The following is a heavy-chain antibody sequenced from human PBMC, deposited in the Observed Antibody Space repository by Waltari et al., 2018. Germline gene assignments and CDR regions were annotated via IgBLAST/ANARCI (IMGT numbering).Heavy chain of an antibody. V-gene: IGHV3-49*03. CDR1: GFTFGDYA. Sequence: EVQLVESGGGLVQPGRSLRLSCTASGFTFGDYAMSWFRQAPGKGLEWVGFIRSKAYGGTTEYAASVKGRFTISRDESKSIAYLQMNSLKTEDTAVYYCTRDRRGSGYYYWGQGTLVTVSS. J-gene: IGHJ4*02. CDR3: TRDRRGSGYYY. CDR2: IRSKAYGGTT. D-gene: IGHD3-22*01.